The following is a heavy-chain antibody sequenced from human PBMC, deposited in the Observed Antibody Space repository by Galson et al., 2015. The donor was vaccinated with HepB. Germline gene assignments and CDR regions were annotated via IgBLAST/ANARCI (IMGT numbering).Heavy chain of an antibody. CDR1: GFTFSRYS. V-gene: IGHV3-48*02. J-gene: IGHJ3*02. CDR3: ATWDIAGWGAFDI. CDR2: ISSDSSTI. Sequence: SLRLSCAVSGFTFSRYSMNWVRQAPGKGLEWVSYISSDSSTIYFADSVKGRFTISRDNAKNSLYLQMNSLRDEDTAVYYCATWDIAGWGAFDIWGQGTMVTVSS. D-gene: IGHD3-16*01.